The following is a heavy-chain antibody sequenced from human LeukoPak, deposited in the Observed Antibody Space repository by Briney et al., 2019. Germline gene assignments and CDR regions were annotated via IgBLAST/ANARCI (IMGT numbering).Heavy chain of an antibody. CDR1: GYTFTGYY. V-gene: IGHV1-2*02. CDR2: INPNSGGT. D-gene: IGHD2-21*02. CDR3: ARIHCDGDSYWTWYFDY. J-gene: IGHJ4*02. Sequence: ASVKVSCKASGYTFTGYYMHWVRQAPGQGLEWMGWINPNSGGTNYAQKFQGRVTMTRDTSISTAYLELSRLRLDDTAVYYCARIHCDGDSYWTWYFDYWGQGTLVTVSS.